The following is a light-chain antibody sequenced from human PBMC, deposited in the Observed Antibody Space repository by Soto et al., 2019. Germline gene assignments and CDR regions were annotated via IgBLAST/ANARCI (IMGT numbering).Light chain of an antibody. J-gene: IGKJ2*01. CDR2: DAS. Sequence: EIVLTQSPGTLSLSPGERASITCRASQSVSSSLSAYYQKKPGQAPRLLIHDASSMATGSPDRFSGSGSGTDFNLTISRLEPEDFAVYYCHQCDTSPMYTFGQGTKLEIK. CDR1: QSVSSSL. CDR3: HQCDTSPMYT. V-gene: IGKV3-20*01.